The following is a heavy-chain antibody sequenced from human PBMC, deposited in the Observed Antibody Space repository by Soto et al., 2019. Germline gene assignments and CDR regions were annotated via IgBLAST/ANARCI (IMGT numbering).Heavy chain of an antibody. CDR3: ARKTLKEDIVATVLPCHFDY. V-gene: IGHV4-34*01. J-gene: IGHJ4*02. D-gene: IGHD5-12*01. Sequence: SSETLSLTCAVYVGSFSGYYWTWIRQPPGKGLEWIGEINHSGSTNYNPSLKSRVTISVDTSKNQFSLELNSVTAADTAVYYCARKTLKEDIVATVLPCHFDYWGQGNLVTVSS. CDR1: VGSFSGYY. CDR2: INHSGST.